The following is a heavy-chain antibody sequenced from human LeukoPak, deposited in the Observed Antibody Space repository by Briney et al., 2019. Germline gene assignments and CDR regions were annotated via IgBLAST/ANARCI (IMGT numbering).Heavy chain of an antibody. CDR2: ISYSGST. CDR3: AGGAAVSFDS. V-gene: IGHV4-59*01. CDR1: GXSIKTYY. D-gene: IGHD6-25*01. Sequence: SETLSLTWTVSGXSIKTYYGSWIRQPPGKGLEWIGYISYSGSTNYNPSLKSRVTISVDTSKNQFSLKLSSVTAADTAVYYCAGGAAVSFDSWGQGSLVSVSS. J-gene: IGHJ4*02.